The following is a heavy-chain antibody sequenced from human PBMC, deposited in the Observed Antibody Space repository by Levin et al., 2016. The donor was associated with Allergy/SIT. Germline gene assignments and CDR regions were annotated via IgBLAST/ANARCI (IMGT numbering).Heavy chain of an antibody. V-gene: IGHV1-2*02. CDR2: INPNSGGT. D-gene: IGHD2-15*01. Sequence: VRQMPGKGLEWMGWINPNSGGTNYAQKFQGRVTMTRDTSISTAYMELSRLRSDDTAVYYCARDKGVYCSGGSCYIDYWGQGTLVTVSS. CDR3: ARDKGVYCSGGSCYIDY. J-gene: IGHJ4*02.